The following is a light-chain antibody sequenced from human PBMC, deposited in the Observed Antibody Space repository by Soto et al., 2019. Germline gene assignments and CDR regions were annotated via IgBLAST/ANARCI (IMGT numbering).Light chain of an antibody. CDR3: QQYRSYPLT. J-gene: IGKJ1*01. CDR1: QSISGW. V-gene: IGKV1-5*01. CDR2: DGS. Sequence: IQMTQSPSTLSASVVYRFTITFRASQSISGWLAWYQQKPGKAPKVLIYDGSSLKSGVPPRFSGSGSGAEFTLTISSLRPDDFATYYCQQYRSYPLTFGQGTKV.